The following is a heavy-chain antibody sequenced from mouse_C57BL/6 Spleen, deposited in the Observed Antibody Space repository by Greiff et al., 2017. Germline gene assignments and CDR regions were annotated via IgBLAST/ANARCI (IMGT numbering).Heavy chain of an antibody. V-gene: IGHV5-17*01. CDR3: ARRIYYYGMDY. Sequence: EVQGVESGGGLVKPGGSLKLSCAASGFTFSDYGMHWVRQAPEKGLGWVAYISSGSSTIYYADTVKGRFTISRDNAKNTLFLQMTSLRSEDTAMYYCARRIYYYGMDYWGQGTSVTVSS. CDR1: GFTFSDYG. CDR2: ISSGSSTI. J-gene: IGHJ4*01.